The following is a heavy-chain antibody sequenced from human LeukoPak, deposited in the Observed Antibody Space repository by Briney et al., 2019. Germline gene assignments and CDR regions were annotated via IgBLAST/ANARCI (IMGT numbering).Heavy chain of an antibody. J-gene: IGHJ3*02. Sequence: ASVKVSCKASGYTFTGYYMHWVRQAPGQGLEWMGWINPNSGGTNYAQKLQGRVTMTTDTSTSTAYMELRSLRSDDTAVYYCARAKGPYYYGSGSYFIDAFDIWGQGTMVTVSS. V-gene: IGHV1-2*02. CDR2: INPNSGGT. CDR1: GYTFTGYY. D-gene: IGHD3-10*01. CDR3: ARAKGPYYYGSGSYFIDAFDI.